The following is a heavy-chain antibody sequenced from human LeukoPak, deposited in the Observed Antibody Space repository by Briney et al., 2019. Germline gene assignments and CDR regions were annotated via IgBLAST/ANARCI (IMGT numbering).Heavy chain of an antibody. D-gene: IGHD2-15*01. J-gene: IGHJ5*02. CDR1: GYTFTGYY. CDR2: INPNSGGT. V-gene: IGHV1-2*02. Sequence: ASVKVSCKASGYTFTGYYMHWVRQAPGQGLEWIGWINPNSGGTNYGQKFQGRVTMTRDTSISTAYMELSRLRSDDTAVYYCATSSPNCSGGSCYVFDPWGQGTPVTVSS. CDR3: ATSSPNCSGGSCYVFDP.